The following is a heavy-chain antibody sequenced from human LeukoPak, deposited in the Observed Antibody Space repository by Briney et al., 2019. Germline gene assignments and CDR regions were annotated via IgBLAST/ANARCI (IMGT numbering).Heavy chain of an antibody. D-gene: IGHD4-17*01. CDR2: ISAYNGNT. CDR3: ARGLYGDYGDF. CDR1: GYTFTSYG. J-gene: IGHJ4*02. Sequence: ASVKVSCKASGYTFTSYGISWVRQAPGQGLEWMGWISAYNGNTNYAQKLQGRVTMTTNTSTSTVYMELRSLRSDDTAMYYCARGLYGDYGDFWGQGTLVTVSS. V-gene: IGHV1-18*01.